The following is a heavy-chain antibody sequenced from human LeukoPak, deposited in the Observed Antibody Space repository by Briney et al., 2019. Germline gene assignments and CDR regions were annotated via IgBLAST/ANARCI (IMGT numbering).Heavy chain of an antibody. CDR1: GFTLSSYA. Sequence: PGGSLRLSCAASGFTLSSYAMSWVRQAPGKGLEWVSSISGSGGSTYYADSVKGRFTISRDNSKSTLYLQMNSLRAEDTAVYYCAKEAVGSRTNYNWFDPWGQGTLVTVSS. CDR3: AKEAVGSRTNYNWFDP. J-gene: IGHJ5*02. D-gene: IGHD6-13*01. CDR2: ISGSGGST. V-gene: IGHV3-23*01.